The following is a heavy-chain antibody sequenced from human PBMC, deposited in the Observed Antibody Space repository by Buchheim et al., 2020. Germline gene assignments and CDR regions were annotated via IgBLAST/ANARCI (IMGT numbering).Heavy chain of an antibody. Sequence: QVQLVESGGGVVQPGRSLRLSCAASGFTFSSYGMHWVRQAPGKGLEWVAVISYDGSNKYYADSVKGRFTISRDNSKKTLYLQMNSLRAEDTAVYYCAKEGVEYSSSGYFDYWGQGTL. CDR1: GFTFSSYG. V-gene: IGHV3-30*18. CDR3: AKEGVEYSSSGYFDY. J-gene: IGHJ4*02. D-gene: IGHD6-6*01. CDR2: ISYDGSNK.